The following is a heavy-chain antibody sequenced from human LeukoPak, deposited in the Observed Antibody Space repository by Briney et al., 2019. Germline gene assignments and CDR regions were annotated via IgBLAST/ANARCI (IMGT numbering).Heavy chain of an antibody. V-gene: IGHV3-9*01. CDR2: ISWNSGSI. Sequence: GGSLRLSCAASGFTFDDYAMHWVRQAPGKGLEWVSGISWNSGSIGYADSVKGRFTVSRDNAKNSLYLQMNSLRAEDTALYYCAKDMREGATTNFDYWGQGTLVTVSS. CDR3: AKDMREGATTNFDY. D-gene: IGHD1-26*01. J-gene: IGHJ4*02. CDR1: GFTFDDYA.